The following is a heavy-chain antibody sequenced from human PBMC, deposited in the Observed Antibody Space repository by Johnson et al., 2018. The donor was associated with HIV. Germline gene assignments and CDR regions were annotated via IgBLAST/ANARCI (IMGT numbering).Heavy chain of an antibody. CDR2: ISYDGSNE. CDR1: GFTFSSYA. Sequence: QVQLVESGGGVVQPGRSLRLSCAASGFTFSSYAMHWVRQAPGKGLEWVAVISYDGSNEYYADSVKGRFTISRDNSKNTLYLQMNSLRAEDTAVYYCARDGVAGTSGDIWGQGTMVTVSS. CDR3: ARDGVAGTSGDI. D-gene: IGHD6-19*01. J-gene: IGHJ3*02. V-gene: IGHV3-30-3*01.